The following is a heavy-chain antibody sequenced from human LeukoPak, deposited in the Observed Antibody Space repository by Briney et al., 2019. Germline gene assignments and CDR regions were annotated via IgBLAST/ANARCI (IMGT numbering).Heavy chain of an antibody. CDR3: AKRSGSSTYYLDY. Sequence: GGSLRLSCAASGFTFSSYGMHWVRQAPGKGLEWVAVIWYDGSNKYYADSVKGRFTISRDNSKNTLYLQMNSLRAEDTAVYYCAKRSGSSTYYLDYWGQGTLVTVSS. V-gene: IGHV3-33*06. CDR1: GFTFSSYG. J-gene: IGHJ4*02. D-gene: IGHD3-3*01. CDR2: IWYDGSNK.